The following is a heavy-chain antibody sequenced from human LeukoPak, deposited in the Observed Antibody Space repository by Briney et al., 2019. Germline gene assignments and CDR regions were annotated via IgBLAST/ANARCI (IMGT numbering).Heavy chain of an antibody. J-gene: IGHJ6*02. CDR2: INNEGSGT. Sequence: GGSLRLSCAASGFTFSRYWMHWVRQAPGKGLVWVSHINNEGSGTGYADSVKGRFTISRDDAKNTLYLEMNSLRAEDTAVYYCARDQRKTTVDHYYYYGMDVWGQGTTVTVSS. V-gene: IGHV3-74*01. CDR3: ARDQRKTTVDHYYYYGMDV. D-gene: IGHD4-23*01. CDR1: GFTFSRYW.